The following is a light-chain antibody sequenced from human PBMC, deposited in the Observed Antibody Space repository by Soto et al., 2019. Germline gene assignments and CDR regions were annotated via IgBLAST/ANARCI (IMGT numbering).Light chain of an antibody. CDR1: QTIKTY. V-gene: IGKV1-39*01. Sequence: DIQMTQSPSSLSAAVGDKVNITCRASQTIKTYLNWYQQKPGKAPKLLLYAASTLQAGVPSRFSGSGSGTEFTVTIASLQPEDFGTYYCQQSYETPLAFGGGTKVDI. CDR2: AAS. J-gene: IGKJ4*01. CDR3: QQSYETPLA.